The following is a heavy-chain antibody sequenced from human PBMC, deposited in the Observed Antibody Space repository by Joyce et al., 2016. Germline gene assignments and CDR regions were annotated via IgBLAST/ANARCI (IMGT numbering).Heavy chain of an antibody. Sequence: QVQLQESGPGLVKPSGTLSLTCAVSGGSISSAHWWSWVRQPPGKGLEWIGEIYRGGSTTYNPALKSRVTISVDKSNNQLSLKMNSVTAADTAVYYCARNGAYSQDSWGQGTLVTVSS. V-gene: IGHV4-4*02. D-gene: IGHD5-12*01. CDR1: GGSISSAHW. CDR2: IYRGGST. CDR3: ARNGAYSQDS. J-gene: IGHJ5*01.